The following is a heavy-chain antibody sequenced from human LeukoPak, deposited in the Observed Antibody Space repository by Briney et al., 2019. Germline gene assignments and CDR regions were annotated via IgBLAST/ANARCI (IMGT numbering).Heavy chain of an antibody. J-gene: IGHJ4*02. Sequence: SETLSLTCTVSAGSISSYYWSWLRQPPGKGLEWIGYIYCSGSTNYNPTLKSRVTMSVDTSKNQFSLKLSSVAAADTAVYDCARGTTPLDHWGQGTLVTVSS. CDR1: AGSISSYY. CDR3: ARGTTPLDH. CDR2: IYCSGST. D-gene: IGHD1-7*01. V-gene: IGHV4-59*01.